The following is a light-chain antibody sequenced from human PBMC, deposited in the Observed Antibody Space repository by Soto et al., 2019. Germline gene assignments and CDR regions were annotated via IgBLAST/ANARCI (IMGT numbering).Light chain of an antibody. CDR1: QSVSSY. J-gene: IGKJ3*01. V-gene: IGKV3-11*01. Sequence: EIVLAQSPATLSLSPGERATLSCMASQSVSSYLAWYQQKPGQAPRLLIYDASNRATGIPARFSGSGSGTDFTLTISSLEPEDFAVYYCQQRSNWPRRFTFGPGTKVDIK. CDR2: DAS. CDR3: QQRSNWPRRFT.